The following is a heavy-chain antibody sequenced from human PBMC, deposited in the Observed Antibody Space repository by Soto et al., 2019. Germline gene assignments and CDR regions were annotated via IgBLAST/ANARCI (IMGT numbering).Heavy chain of an antibody. J-gene: IGHJ3*01. CDR1: GFTFSSYG. D-gene: IGHD2-21*01. CDR3: ARGHIVVTAGAFDL. V-gene: IGHV3-33*01. Sequence: QVQLVESGGGVVQPGRSLRLSCAASGFTFSSYGIHWVRQAPGKGLEWVAVIWYEGSKKYYGDSVKGRFTISRDNSKNALYLQMSGLSAEDTAVHYCARGHIVVTAGAFDLWGGGRLVTVSS. CDR2: IWYEGSKK.